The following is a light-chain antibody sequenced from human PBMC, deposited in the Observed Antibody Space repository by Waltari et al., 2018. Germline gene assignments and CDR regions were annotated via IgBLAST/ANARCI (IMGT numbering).Light chain of an antibody. CDR1: QSSRSN. CDR3: QQYDNWLGT. V-gene: IGKV3-15*01. CDR2: GAS. J-gene: IGKJ1*01. Sequence: EIVMTQSPATLSVFPGERATLSCRASQSSRSNLAWYQHKPGQAPRHLIYGASTRATGIPARFSGSGSGTEFTLTISSLQSEDFAVYFCQQYDNWLGTFGQGTKVEIK.